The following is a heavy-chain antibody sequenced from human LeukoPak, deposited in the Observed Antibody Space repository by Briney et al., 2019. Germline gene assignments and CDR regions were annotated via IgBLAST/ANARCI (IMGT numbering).Heavy chain of an antibody. Sequence: GGSLRLSCAASGFTFSISAMAWVRQAPGKGLEWVALINYSGSNAYYADSVRGRFTISRDSSKSMLYLQMDSLRAEDTAIYYCARDIELSTWGQGTMVSV. CDR2: INYSGSNA. CDR1: GFTFSISA. CDR3: ARDIELST. D-gene: IGHD1-7*01. J-gene: IGHJ3*01. V-gene: IGHV3-23*01.